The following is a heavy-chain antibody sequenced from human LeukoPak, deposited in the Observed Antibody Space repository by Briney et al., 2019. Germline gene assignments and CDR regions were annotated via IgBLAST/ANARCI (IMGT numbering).Heavy chain of an antibody. V-gene: IGHV1-18*01. D-gene: IGHD3-9*01. Sequence: ASVKVSCKASGYTFTSYGISWVRQAPGQGLEWMGWISAYNGNTNYAQKLQGRVTMTTDTSTSTAYMELRSLRSDDTAVYYCARDVLRYFDWLFPDYFDYWGQGTLATVSS. CDR2: ISAYNGNT. CDR1: GYTFTSYG. J-gene: IGHJ4*02. CDR3: ARDVLRYFDWLFPDYFDY.